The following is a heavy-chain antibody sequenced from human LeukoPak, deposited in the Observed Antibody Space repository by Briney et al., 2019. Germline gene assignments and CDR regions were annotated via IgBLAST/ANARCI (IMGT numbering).Heavy chain of an antibody. Sequence: GGSLRLSCAASGFTFSSYAMSWVRQAPGKGLEWVSAISGSGGSTYYADSVKGRFTISRDNSKNTLYLQMNSLKTEDTAVYYCTTDGVGVEGATYDNWGQGTLASVSS. CDR1: GFTFSSYA. CDR3: TTDGVGVEGATYDN. CDR2: ISGSGGST. V-gene: IGHV3-23*01. D-gene: IGHD1-26*01. J-gene: IGHJ4*02.